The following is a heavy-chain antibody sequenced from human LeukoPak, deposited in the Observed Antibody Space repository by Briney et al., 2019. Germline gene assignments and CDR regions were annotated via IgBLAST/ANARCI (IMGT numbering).Heavy chain of an antibody. CDR2: ISSSSNYI. D-gene: IGHD6-19*01. J-gene: IGHJ4*02. V-gene: IGHV3-21*01. CDR1: GFTFSSYN. CDR3: AREARGWYRFDFDY. Sequence: GGSLRLSCAASGFTFSSYNMNWVRQAPGKGLEWISSISSSSNYIYYADSLKGRFTISRDNAKNSLYLQMNSLRAEDTAVYYCAREARGWYRFDFDYWGQGTLVTVSS.